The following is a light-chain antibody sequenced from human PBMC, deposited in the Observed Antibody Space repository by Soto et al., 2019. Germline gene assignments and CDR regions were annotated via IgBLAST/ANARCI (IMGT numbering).Light chain of an antibody. J-gene: IGKJ4*01. V-gene: IGKV1-33*01. CDR2: DAS. CDR1: EDINNN. Sequence: DIQMTQSPSSLSASVGDRVTITCQASEDINNNLNWYQQKPGEAPKLLISDASNLETGVPSSFSGGGSVTHFTFTISSLQPEDIATYYCQHFHNLPVTFGGGTKVEMK. CDR3: QHFHNLPVT.